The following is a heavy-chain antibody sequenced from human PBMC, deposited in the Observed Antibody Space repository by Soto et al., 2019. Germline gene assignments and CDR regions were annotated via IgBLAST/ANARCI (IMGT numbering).Heavy chain of an antibody. CDR1: GFTVSSNY. J-gene: IGHJ6*03. CDR2: IYSGGST. Sequence: GGSLRLSCAASGFTVSSNYMSWVRQAPGKGLEWVSVIYSGGSTYYADSVKGRFTISRDNSKNTLYLQMNSLRAEDTAVYYCARNVVVELSYYYYMDVWGKGTTVTVSS. V-gene: IGHV3-66*01. D-gene: IGHD3-10*01. CDR3: ARNVVVELSYYYYMDV.